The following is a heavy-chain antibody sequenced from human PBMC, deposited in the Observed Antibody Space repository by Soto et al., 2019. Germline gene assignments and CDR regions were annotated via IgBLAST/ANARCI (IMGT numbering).Heavy chain of an antibody. CDR3: AKDLTSSSSGNDAFDI. J-gene: IGHJ3*02. CDR1: GFTFSSYG. CDR2: ISYDGSNK. Sequence: GGSLRLSCAASGFTFSSYGMHWVRQAPGKGLEWVAVISYDGSNKYYADSVKGRFTISRDNSKNTLYLQMNSLRAEDTAVYYCAKDLTSSSSGNDAFDIWGQGTTVTVSS. D-gene: IGHD6-13*01. V-gene: IGHV3-30*18.